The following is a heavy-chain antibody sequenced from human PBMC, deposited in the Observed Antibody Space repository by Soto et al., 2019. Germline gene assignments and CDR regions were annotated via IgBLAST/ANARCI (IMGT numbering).Heavy chain of an antibody. Sequence: QVQLVESGGGLVKPGGSLRLSCAASGFSFSDYYMNWIRQAPGKGLEWISYISSSGTYTNYADSVRGRFTMSRDSVKNSLFLQMDGLRAEDTAVYYCARAKLVVEGRFDYWGQGTLVTVSS. D-gene: IGHD3-22*01. CDR2: ISSSGTYT. V-gene: IGHV3-11*06. J-gene: IGHJ4*02. CDR3: ARAKLVVEGRFDY. CDR1: GFSFSDYY.